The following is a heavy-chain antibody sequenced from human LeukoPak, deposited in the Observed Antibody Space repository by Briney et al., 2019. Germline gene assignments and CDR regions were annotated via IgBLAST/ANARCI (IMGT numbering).Heavy chain of an antibody. D-gene: IGHD2-15*01. Sequence: SETLTFTCTGSGVSISSYYWSWIRQPPGKGLEWIGYISYSGSTDSNPSLKSRVSISVDTSKHQISLKLSSVTAADTAVYYCARTYCRGGSCHFDYWGQGTLVTVSS. V-gene: IGHV4-59*08. CDR1: GVSISSYY. J-gene: IGHJ4*02. CDR2: ISYSGST. CDR3: ARTYCRGGSCHFDY.